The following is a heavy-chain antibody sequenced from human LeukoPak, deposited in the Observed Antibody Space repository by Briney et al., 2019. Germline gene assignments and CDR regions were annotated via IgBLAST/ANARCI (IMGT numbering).Heavy chain of an antibody. J-gene: IGHJ4*02. D-gene: IGHD6-19*01. CDR2: ISTSSRYI. V-gene: IGHV3-21*01. Sequence: SGGSLRLSCAASGFTFSSFDMNWVRQAPGKGLEWVSSISTSSRYIYYRDSVKGRFTISRDDAKNSLYLQMNSLRVEDTAVYYCARVSSDSSGWYEFDYWGQGTLVTVSS. CDR1: GFTFSSFD. CDR3: ARVSSDSSGWYEFDY.